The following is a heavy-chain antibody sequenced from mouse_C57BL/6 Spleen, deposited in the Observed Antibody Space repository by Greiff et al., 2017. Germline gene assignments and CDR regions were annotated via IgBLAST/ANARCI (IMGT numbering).Heavy chain of an antibody. J-gene: IGHJ2*01. Sequence: VQLQQSGAELVRPGASVKLSCTASGFNIKDYYMHWVKQRPEQGLEWIGRIDPEDGDTEYAPKFQGKATMTEDTSSNTAYLQRSSLTSEDTAVYYCTTDDYDEGNFDYWGQGTTLTVSS. V-gene: IGHV14-1*01. CDR2: IDPEDGDT. D-gene: IGHD2-4*01. CDR3: TTDDYDEGNFDY. CDR1: GFNIKDYY.